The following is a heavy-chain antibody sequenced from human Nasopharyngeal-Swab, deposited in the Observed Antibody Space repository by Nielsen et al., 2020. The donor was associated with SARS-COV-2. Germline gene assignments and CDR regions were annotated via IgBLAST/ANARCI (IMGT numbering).Heavy chain of an antibody. CDR2: IKQDGSEK. D-gene: IGHD6-25*01. Sequence: GGSLRLSCAASGFTFSSYWMSWVRQAPGKGLEWVANIKQDGSEKYYVDSVKGRFTISRDNAKNSLYLQMNSLRAEDTAVYYCARLAKIWGQRLAYYYYYGMDVWGQGTTVTVSS. J-gene: IGHJ6*02. V-gene: IGHV3-7*01. CDR1: GFTFSSYW. CDR3: ARLAKIWGQRLAYYYYYGMDV.